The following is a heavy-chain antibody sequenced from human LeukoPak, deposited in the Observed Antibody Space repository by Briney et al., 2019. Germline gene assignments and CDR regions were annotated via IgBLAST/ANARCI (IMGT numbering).Heavy chain of an antibody. V-gene: IGHV3-7*01. CDR2: IKQDGSEK. D-gene: IGHD3/OR15-3a*01. CDR3: AREGLHDAFDI. Sequence: PGGSLRLSCAASGFTFSRYWMNWVRQAPGKGLEWVANIKQDGSEKYYVDSVKGRFTISRDNAKNSLYLQMNSLRAEDTAVYYCAREGLHDAFDIWGQGTMVTVSS. J-gene: IGHJ3*02. CDR1: GFTFSRYW.